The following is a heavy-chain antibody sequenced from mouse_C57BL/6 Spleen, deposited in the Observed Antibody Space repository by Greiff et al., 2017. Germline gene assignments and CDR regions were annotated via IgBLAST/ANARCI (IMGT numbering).Heavy chain of an antibody. CDR1: GFTFTDYY. CDR3: ARPPGSSDEEFAY. Sequence: DVMLVESGGGLVQPGGSLSLSCAASGFTFTDYYMSWVRQPPGKALEWLGFIRNKANGYTTEYSASVKGRFTISRDNSQSILYLQMNALRAEDSATYYCARPPGSSDEEFAYWGQGTLVTVSA. D-gene: IGHD1-1*01. V-gene: IGHV7-3*01. CDR2: IRNKANGYTT. J-gene: IGHJ3*01.